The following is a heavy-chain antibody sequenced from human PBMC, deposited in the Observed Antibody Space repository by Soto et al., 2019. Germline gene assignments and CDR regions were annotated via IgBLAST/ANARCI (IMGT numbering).Heavy chain of an antibody. J-gene: IGHJ5*02. CDR3: ARDPQPYGSGSYYKYNWFDP. CDR1: GFTFSSYS. Sequence: GGSLRLSCAASGFTFSSYSMNWVRQAPGKGLEWVSSISSSSSYIYYADKVKGRITISRDNAKNSLYQQKNSLRAEDTVVYYFARDPQPYGSGSYYKYNWFDPWGQGTLVTVSS. V-gene: IGHV3-21*01. D-gene: IGHD3-10*01. CDR2: ISSSSSYI.